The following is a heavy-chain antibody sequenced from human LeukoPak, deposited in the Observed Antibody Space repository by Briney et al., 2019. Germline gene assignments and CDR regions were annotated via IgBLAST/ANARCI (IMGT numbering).Heavy chain of an antibody. CDR2: IWYDGSNK. J-gene: IGHJ6*04. V-gene: IGHV3-33*06. CDR3: AKDIVVPRPYYGMDV. D-gene: IGHD2-2*01. Sequence: PGRSLRLSCAASGLTFSSYGMHWVRQAPGKGLEWVAVIWYDGSNKYYADSVKGRFTISRDNSKNTLYLQMNSLRAEDTAVYYCAKDIVVPRPYYGMDVWGKGTTVTVSS. CDR1: GLTFSSYG.